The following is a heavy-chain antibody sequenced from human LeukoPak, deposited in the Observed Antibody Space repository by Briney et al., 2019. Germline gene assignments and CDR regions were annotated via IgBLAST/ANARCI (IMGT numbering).Heavy chain of an antibody. CDR3: MKVGSITGTLENP. D-gene: IGHD1/OR15-1a*01. CDR2: INPNSGGT. Sequence: GASVKVSCKASGYTFTAYYMHWVRQAPGQGLEWMGWINPNSGGTDYAQKFQGRVTMTRDTSISTVYMELIRLTSDDTAVYYCMKVGSITGTLENPWGQGTLVIVSS. CDR1: GYTFTAYY. V-gene: IGHV1-2*02. J-gene: IGHJ5*02.